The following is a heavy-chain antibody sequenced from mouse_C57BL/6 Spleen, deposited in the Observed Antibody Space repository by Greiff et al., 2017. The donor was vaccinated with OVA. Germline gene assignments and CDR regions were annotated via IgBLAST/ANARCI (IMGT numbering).Heavy chain of an antibody. V-gene: IGHV5-16*01. CDR1: GFTLSDYY. Sequence: EVMLVESEGGLVQPGRSMKLSCTASGFTLSDYYMAWVRQVPEKGLEWVANINYDGSSTYYLDSLKSRFIISRDNAKNILYLQMSSLKSEDTATYYCARPDEKGAMDYWGQGTSVTVSS. CDR2: INYDGSST. J-gene: IGHJ4*01. CDR3: ARPDEKGAMDY.